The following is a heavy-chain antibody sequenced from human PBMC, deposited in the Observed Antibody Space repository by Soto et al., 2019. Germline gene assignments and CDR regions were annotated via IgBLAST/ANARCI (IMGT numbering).Heavy chain of an antibody. J-gene: IGHJ5*02. V-gene: IGHV4-59*01. D-gene: IGHD2-2*01. CDR3: ASYHCSSTSCYGWFEP. Sequence: SVTLSLTCPFDGGSRSSYDWSWIRTKPGKGLEWIGYIYYSGSTNYNPSLKSRVTISVDTSKNQFSLKLSSVTAADTAVYYGASYHCSSTSCYGWFEPWGQGNLVSVS. CDR2: IYYSGST. CDR1: GGSRSSYD.